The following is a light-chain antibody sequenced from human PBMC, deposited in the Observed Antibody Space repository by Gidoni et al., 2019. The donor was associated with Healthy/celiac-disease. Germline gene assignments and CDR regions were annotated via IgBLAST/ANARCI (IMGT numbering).Light chain of an antibody. CDR1: QSISSW. CDR2: KAS. V-gene: IGKV1-5*03. Sequence: DIQMTQSPSTLSASVGDRVTITCRASQSISSWLAWYQQKPGKAPKLLIYKASSLESGVPSRFSGSGSGTEFTLTISSLQPDDFATYSCQQSNSGITFGQGTRLEIK. J-gene: IGKJ5*01. CDR3: QQSNSGIT.